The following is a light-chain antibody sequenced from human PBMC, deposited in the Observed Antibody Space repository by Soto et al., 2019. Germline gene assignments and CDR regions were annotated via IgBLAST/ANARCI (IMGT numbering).Light chain of an antibody. CDR2: EVT. CDR3: YLYAGTNNV. Sequence: QSVLTQPPSASGSPGQSVTISCTGTSSDVGGYNYVSWYQQHPGKAPKLMIYEVTKRPSGVPDRFSGSKSGNTASLTVSGLQAEDEADYYCYLYAGTNNVFGTGTKVTVL. V-gene: IGLV2-8*01. J-gene: IGLJ1*01. CDR1: SSDVGGYNY.